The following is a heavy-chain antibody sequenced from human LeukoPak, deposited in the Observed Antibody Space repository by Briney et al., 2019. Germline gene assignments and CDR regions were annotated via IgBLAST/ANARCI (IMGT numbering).Heavy chain of an antibody. CDR2: ISSSSSYI. J-gene: IGHJ4*02. CDR1: GFTFSSYS. V-gene: IGHV3-21*01. Sequence: AGGSLRLSCAASGFTFSSYSMNWVRQAPGKGLEWVSSISSSSSYIYYADSVKGRFTISRDNAKNSLYLQMNSLRAEDTAVYYCARGLFSGYDHAIDYWGQGTLVTVSS. D-gene: IGHD5-12*01. CDR3: ARGLFSGYDHAIDY.